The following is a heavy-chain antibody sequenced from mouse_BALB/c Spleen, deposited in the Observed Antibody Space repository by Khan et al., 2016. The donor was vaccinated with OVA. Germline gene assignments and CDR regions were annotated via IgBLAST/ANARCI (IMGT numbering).Heavy chain of an antibody. V-gene: IGHV1-4*01. Sequence: QVQLQQSGAELARPGASVKMSCKASGYTFTTYTMHWVKQRPGQGREWIGYINPRKGYTNYNQKFKDKTTLTADKSSSTDNKTLSSHKTDHAAVYYCASEGAYYRSDGWFSYWGQGTLVTVSA. CDR3: ASEGAYYRSDGWFSY. D-gene: IGHD2-14*01. CDR2: INPRKGYT. J-gene: IGHJ3*01. CDR1: GYTFTTYT.